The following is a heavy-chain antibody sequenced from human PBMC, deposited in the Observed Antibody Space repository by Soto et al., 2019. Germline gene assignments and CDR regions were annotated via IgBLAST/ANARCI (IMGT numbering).Heavy chain of an antibody. CDR2: ISAKNGDT. D-gene: IGHD3-10*01. J-gene: IGHJ4*02. V-gene: IGHV1-18*04. CDR1: GYTFNSYG. Sequence: ASVKVSCKASGYTFNSYGIAWVRQAPGQGLEWLGWISAKNGDTKYAQMVQGRVTMTTEASTRTAYMELRSLRSDDTALYYCARDGSGSYYYPSNTFDYWGQGTVVTVSS. CDR3: ARDGSGSYYYPSNTFDY.